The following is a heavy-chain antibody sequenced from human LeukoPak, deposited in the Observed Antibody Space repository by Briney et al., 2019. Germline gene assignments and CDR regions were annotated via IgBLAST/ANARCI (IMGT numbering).Heavy chain of an antibody. Sequence: PGGSLRLSCVAPGFTFSSYSMNWVRQAPGKGLEWVSYISRSSSPMYYADFVKGRFTISRDNAKNSLYLQMNSLRDEDTAVYYCARDHCRYSYEGSGECAYWYFDLWGRGTLVTVSS. V-gene: IGHV3-48*02. D-gene: IGHD3-22*01. CDR2: ISRSSSPM. J-gene: IGHJ2*01. CDR3: ARDHCRYSYEGSGECAYWYFDL. CDR1: GFTFSSYS.